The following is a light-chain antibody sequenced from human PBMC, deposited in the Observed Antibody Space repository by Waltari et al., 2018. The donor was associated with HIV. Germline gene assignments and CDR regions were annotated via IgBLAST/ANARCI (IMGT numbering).Light chain of an antibody. Sequence: QSALTQPASVSGSTGQSITIPCTGTSSAVGGYDYVPWYQQHPGRAPKLLIYDVSNRPSGVSNRFSGSKSGNTASLTISGLQAEDEADYHCSSYTSSSALEVVFGGGTTLTVL. CDR1: SSAVGGYDY. J-gene: IGLJ3*02. CDR3: SSYTSSSALEVV. CDR2: DVS. V-gene: IGLV2-14*01.